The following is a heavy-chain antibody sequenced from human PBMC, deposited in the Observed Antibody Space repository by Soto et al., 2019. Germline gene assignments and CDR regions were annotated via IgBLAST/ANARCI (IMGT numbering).Heavy chain of an antibody. J-gene: IGHJ3*01. CDR1: GGSVGSGAYS. CDR2: IQYSGDT. D-gene: IGHD5-12*01. CDR3: ARHDYADRTFDL. V-gene: IGHV4-61*08. Sequence: QVLLQEPGPGQVRPSETLSLTCIVSGGSVGSGAYSWSWIRQPPVSALEWIGYIQYSGDTNYNSSLKSRVTISVDRSMNRFSLKLTSVTAADTAFYYCARHDYADRTFDLWGQGTKVTVSS.